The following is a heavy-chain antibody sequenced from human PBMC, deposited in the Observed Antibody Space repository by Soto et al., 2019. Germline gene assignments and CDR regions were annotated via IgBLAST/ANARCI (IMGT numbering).Heavy chain of an antibody. Sequence: QVQLVQSGAEVKKPGSSVKVSCKASGGTFSSYTISWVRQAPGQGLEWMGRIIPILGIANYAQKFQGRVTTTADKSTSTAYMGLSSLRSEDTAVYYCARDSDGYTHQYYYYYGMDVWGQGTTVTVSS. CDR2: IIPILGIA. CDR1: GGTFSSYT. V-gene: IGHV1-69*08. CDR3: ARDSDGYTHQYYYYYGMDV. D-gene: IGHD5-12*01. J-gene: IGHJ6*02.